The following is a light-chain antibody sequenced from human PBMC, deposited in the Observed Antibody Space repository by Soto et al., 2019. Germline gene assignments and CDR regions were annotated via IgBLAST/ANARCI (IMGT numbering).Light chain of an antibody. J-gene: IGKJ4*01. Sequence: EIVLTQSPATLSLSPGERATLSCRASQSVSSYLAWYQQKPGQAPRLLIYDASNRATGIPARFSGSGSGTYFTLTISSLEPEDFAVYYCQQRSNWPPGVTFGVGTKVEIK. CDR1: QSVSSY. V-gene: IGKV3-11*01. CDR3: QQRSNWPPGVT. CDR2: DAS.